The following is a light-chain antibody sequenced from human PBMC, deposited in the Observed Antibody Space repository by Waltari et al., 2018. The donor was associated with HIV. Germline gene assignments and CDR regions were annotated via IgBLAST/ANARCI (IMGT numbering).Light chain of an antibody. CDR2: KDN. V-gene: IGLV3-25*03. CDR3: QSADSTGSYPDV. J-gene: IGLJ1*01. Sequence: SYELTQPPSVSVSPGQTARITCSGDALPKQYAYWYQQKPGQAPLLVIYKDNERHSGIPERFSGSSSGTTVTLTISGVHTEDEADYYCQSADSTGSYPDVFGTGTKVTVL. CDR1: ALPKQY.